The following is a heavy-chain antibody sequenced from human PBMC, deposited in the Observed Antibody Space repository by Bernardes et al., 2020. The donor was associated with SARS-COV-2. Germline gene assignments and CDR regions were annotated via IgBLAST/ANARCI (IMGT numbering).Heavy chain of an antibody. V-gene: IGHV4-59*11. CDR3: ARDVFLGSSWDQSDYGMDG. CDR2: VYFTGNT. CDR1: GGPIGSHY. Sequence: SETLSLTCTVSGGPIGSHYWSWIRQSPGKGLEWIGNVYFTGNTNHNPSLRSRAIIGIDTSKSQFSLRLNSVTAADAAVYYCARDVFLGSSWDQSDYGMDGWGQGTTVTVSS. J-gene: IGHJ6*02. D-gene: IGHD6-13*01.